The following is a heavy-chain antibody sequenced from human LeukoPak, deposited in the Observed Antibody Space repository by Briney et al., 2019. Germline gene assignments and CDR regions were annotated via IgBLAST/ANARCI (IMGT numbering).Heavy chain of an antibody. Sequence: GGSLRLSCAASGITFSNAWMSWVRQAPGKGLEWVGRIKSKTDGGTTDYAAPVKGRFIISRDDSKNTLYLQMNSLKIEDTAVYYCTTGYCSGGSCYSYYMDVWGKGTTVTVSS. CDR2: IKSKTDGGTT. CDR1: GITFSNAW. J-gene: IGHJ6*03. CDR3: TTGYCSGGSCYSYYMDV. V-gene: IGHV3-15*05. D-gene: IGHD2-15*01.